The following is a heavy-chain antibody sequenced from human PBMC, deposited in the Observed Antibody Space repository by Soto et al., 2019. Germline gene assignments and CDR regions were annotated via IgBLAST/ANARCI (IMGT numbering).Heavy chain of an antibody. J-gene: IGHJ5*02. Sequence: PSQTLSLTCAISGDSVSSNSVAWNWIRQSPSRGLEWLGRTYYRSKWYNDYAVSVKSRITINPDTSKNQFSLQLNSVTPEDTAVYYCARDQTYSSSWSNCFDPWGQGTLVTVSS. CDR2: TYYRSKWYN. CDR3: ARDQTYSSSWSNCFDP. CDR1: GDSVSSNSVA. V-gene: IGHV6-1*01. D-gene: IGHD6-13*01.